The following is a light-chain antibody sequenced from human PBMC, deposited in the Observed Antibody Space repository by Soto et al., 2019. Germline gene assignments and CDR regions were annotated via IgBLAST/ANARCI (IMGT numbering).Light chain of an antibody. CDR1: RIDIGAYNF. Sequence: QSALTQPASVSGCPGQSITISCIGTRIDIGAYNFVSWYQQHPGKAPKLILYDVNIRPSGVSYRFSGSKSGNTASLTISGLQAEDQADYYCTSWTTSTTMIFAGGTKLTVL. CDR2: DVN. CDR3: TSWTTSTTMI. V-gene: IGLV2-14*03. J-gene: IGLJ2*01.